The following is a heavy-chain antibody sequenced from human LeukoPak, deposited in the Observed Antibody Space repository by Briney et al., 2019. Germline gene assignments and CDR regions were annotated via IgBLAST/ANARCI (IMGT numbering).Heavy chain of an antibody. J-gene: IGHJ6*02. V-gene: IGHV4-39*01. D-gene: IGHD4-17*01. CDR2: IYYSGST. CDR1: GGSISSSSYY. Sequence: SETLSLTCTVSGGSISSSSYYWGWIRQPPEKGLEWIGSIYYSGSTYYNPSLKSRVTISVDTSKNQFSLKLSSVTAADTAVYYCARRATVTTGRNPIPGYYYYYGMDVWGQGTTVTVSS. CDR3: ARRATVTTGRNPIPGYYYYYGMDV.